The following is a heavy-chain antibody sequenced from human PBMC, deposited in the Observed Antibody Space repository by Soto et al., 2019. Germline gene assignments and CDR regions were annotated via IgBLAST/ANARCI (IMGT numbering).Heavy chain of an antibody. CDR2: IVVGSGNT. Sequence: QMQLVQSGPEVKKPGTSVQVSCKASGFTFTSSAVQWVRQARGQRLEWIGWIVVGSGNTNYAQKFQERVTITRDMSTSTAYMELSSLRSEDTAVYYCAADQNTARYYYYYGMDVWGQGTTVTVSS. J-gene: IGHJ6*02. D-gene: IGHD5-18*01. V-gene: IGHV1-58*01. CDR1: GFTFTSSA. CDR3: AADQNTARYYYYYGMDV.